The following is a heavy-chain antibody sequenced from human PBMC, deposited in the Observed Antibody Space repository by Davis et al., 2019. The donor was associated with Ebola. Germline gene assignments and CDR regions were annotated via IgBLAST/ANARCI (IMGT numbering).Heavy chain of an antibody. Sequence: GESLKISCAASVFPFSSYGMHWVRQAPGKGLEWVAVIWYDGSNKYYADSVKGRFTISRDNSKNTLYLQMNSLRAEDTAVYYCARVSSTTVTTGYYYYGMDVWGQGTTVTVSS. CDR2: IWYDGSNK. V-gene: IGHV3-33*01. CDR3: ARVSSTTVTTGYYYYGMDV. CDR1: VFPFSSYG. J-gene: IGHJ6*02. D-gene: IGHD4-17*01.